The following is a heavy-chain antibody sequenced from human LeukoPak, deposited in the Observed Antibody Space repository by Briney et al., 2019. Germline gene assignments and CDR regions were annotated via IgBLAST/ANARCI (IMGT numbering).Heavy chain of an antibody. J-gene: IGHJ4*02. CDR1: GFTFSSYG. V-gene: IGHV3-30*18. Sequence: GGSLRLSCAASGFTFSSYGMHWVRQAPGKGLEWVAVISYDGNNKHYTDSVKGRFTISRDNSKNTLYLQMNSLRAEDTAVYYCAKDPIWWNYFDYWGQGALVTVSS. CDR2: ISYDGNNK. CDR3: AKDPIWWNYFDY. D-gene: IGHD2-8*02.